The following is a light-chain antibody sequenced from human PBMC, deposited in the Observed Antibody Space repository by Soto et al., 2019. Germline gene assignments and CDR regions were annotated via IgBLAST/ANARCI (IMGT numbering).Light chain of an antibody. CDR2: AAS. V-gene: IGKV1-17*01. Sequence: DIQMTQSPSSLSASVGDRVTITCRAXXXXXXXXGWYQQKPGKAPKRLIYAASSLQSGVPSRFSGSGSGTEFTLTISSLQPEDFATYYCLQHNSYPLLTFGGGTKVEIK. CDR1: XXXXXX. CDR3: LQHNSYPLLT. J-gene: IGKJ4*01.